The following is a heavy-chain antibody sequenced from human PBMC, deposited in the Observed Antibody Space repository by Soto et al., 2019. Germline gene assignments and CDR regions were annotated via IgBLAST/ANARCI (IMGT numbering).Heavy chain of an antibody. CDR1: GYTFTSYG. V-gene: IGHV1-18*01. D-gene: IGHD3-3*01. J-gene: IGHJ3*02. CDR3: ARDEGRYYYDLGRGGDDAFDI. Sequence: QVQLVQSGAEVKKPGASVKVSCKASGYTFTSYGISWVRQAPGQGLEWMGWISAYNGNTNYAQKLQRRGTMTTDTSTSTAYMEVRSLRSDDTAVYYCARDEGRYYYDLGRGGDDAFDIWGQGTMVTVSS. CDR2: ISAYNGNT.